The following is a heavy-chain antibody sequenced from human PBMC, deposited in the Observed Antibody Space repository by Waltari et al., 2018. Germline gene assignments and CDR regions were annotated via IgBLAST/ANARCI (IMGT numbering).Heavy chain of an antibody. CDR3: AKMGWGDYSFFDY. J-gene: IGHJ4*02. Sequence: EVQLVESGGGLVQPGGSLRLSCAASGFTFSSYAMSWVRQAPGKGLGWVSPISGRGGRTYSSDSVKGRFTISRDNSKNTLYLQMNSLRAEDTAVYYCAKMGWGDYSFFDYWGQGTLVT. CDR2: ISGRGGRT. D-gene: IGHD4-17*01. CDR1: GFTFSSYA. V-gene: IGHV3-23*04.